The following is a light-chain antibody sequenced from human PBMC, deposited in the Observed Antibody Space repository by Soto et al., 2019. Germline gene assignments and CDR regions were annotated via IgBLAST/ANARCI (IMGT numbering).Light chain of an antibody. J-gene: IGKJ1*01. V-gene: IGKV2-28*01. CDR2: LAS. Sequence: DIVMTQSPLSLSVTPGEPASISCRSSQSLLHSNGKTYLDWFLQKPGQSPQLLIYLASNRASGVTDRFSGSGSGIDVTLKISTVEADDVGVYYCMQTLQSPHSFGQGTKVEIK. CDR3: MQTLQSPHS. CDR1: QSLLHSNGKTY.